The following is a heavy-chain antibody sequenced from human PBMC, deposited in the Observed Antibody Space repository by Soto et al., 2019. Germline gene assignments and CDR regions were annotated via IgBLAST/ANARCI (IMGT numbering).Heavy chain of an antibody. CDR2: INAGNGNT. CDR3: ARGGKSDSSSSGRNWFDP. J-gene: IGHJ5*02. Sequence: ASVKVSCKASGYTFTRYAMHWVRQAPGQRLEWMGWINAGNGNTKYSQKFQGRVTITRDTSASTAYMELSSLRSEDTAVYYCARGGKSDSSSSGRNWFDPWGQGTLVTVSS. V-gene: IGHV1-3*01. CDR1: GYTFTRYA. D-gene: IGHD6-6*01.